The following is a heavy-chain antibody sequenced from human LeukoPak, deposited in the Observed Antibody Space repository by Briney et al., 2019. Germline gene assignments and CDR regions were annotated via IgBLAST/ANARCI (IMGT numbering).Heavy chain of an antibody. CDR1: GGSMSSGDFY. CDR2: IHYSGST. CDR3: ARGLRELAAAGTYYFDY. D-gene: IGHD6-13*01. V-gene: IGHV4-30-4*01. Sequence: SETLSLTCSVSGGSMSSGDFYWSWIRQPPGKGLEWIGHIHYSGSTYHNPSLMSRVTISKDTSKNQFSLRLSSVTAADTAVYYCARGLRELAAAGTYYFDYWGQGTLVTVSS. J-gene: IGHJ4*02.